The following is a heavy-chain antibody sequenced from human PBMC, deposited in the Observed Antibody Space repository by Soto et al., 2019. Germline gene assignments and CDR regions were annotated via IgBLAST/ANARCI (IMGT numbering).Heavy chain of an antibody. J-gene: IGHJ4*02. V-gene: IGHV4-38-2*02. CDR2: IYHSGST. CDR3: ARETPFFDY. CDR1: GYSISSGYY. Sequence: SETLSLTCAVSGYSISSGYYWGWIRQPPGKGLEWIGSIYHSGSTYYNPSLKSRVTISVDTSKNQFSLKLSSVTAAGTAVYYCARETPFFDYWGQGTQVTVSS.